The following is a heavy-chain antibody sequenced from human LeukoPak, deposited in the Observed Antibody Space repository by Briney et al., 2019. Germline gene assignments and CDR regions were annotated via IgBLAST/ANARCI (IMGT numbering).Heavy chain of an antibody. V-gene: IGHV6-1*01. CDR3: TRDGRCSGGSCYAYHNWFDP. Sequence: SQTLSLTCAISGDSVSSNSAAWNWLRQSPSRGLEWLGSTYYRSKWYNDYAVSVKSRITINPDTSKNQFSLQLNSVTPEDTAVYYCTRDGRCSGGSCYAYHNWFDPWGQGTLVTVSS. CDR2: TYYRSKWYN. J-gene: IGHJ5*02. D-gene: IGHD2-15*01. CDR1: GDSVSSNSAA.